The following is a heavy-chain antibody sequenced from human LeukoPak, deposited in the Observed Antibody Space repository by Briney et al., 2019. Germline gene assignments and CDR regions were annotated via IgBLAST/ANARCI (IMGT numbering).Heavy chain of an antibody. CDR2: ISSIRNYI. J-gene: IGHJ6*02. D-gene: IGHD6-19*01. CDR3: ARDSKQWLVLPRKLDV. CDR1: KFTFSDYS. V-gene: IGHV3-21*01. Sequence: TGGSLRLSCAASKFTFSDYSMSWVRQAPGKGLEWVSSISSIRNYIYYADSVKGRFTISRDNAKNSLYLQMDSLRAEDTAVYYCARDSKQWLVLPRKLDVWGQGTTVTVSS.